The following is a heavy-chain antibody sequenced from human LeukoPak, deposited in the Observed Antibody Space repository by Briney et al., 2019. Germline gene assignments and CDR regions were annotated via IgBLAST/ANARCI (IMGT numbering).Heavy chain of an antibody. CDR1: GFTFTSSA. CDR2: IVVGSGNT. V-gene: IGHV1-58*01. D-gene: IGHD3-10*01. J-gene: IGHJ6*04. Sequence: SVKVSCKASGFTFTSSAVQWVRPARGQRLEWIGWIVVGSGNTNYAQKFQERVTITRDMSTSTAYMELSSLRSEDTAVYYCAAATRSGSYYHGPNGMEVWGKEATVTVSS. CDR3: AAATRSGSYYHGPNGMEV.